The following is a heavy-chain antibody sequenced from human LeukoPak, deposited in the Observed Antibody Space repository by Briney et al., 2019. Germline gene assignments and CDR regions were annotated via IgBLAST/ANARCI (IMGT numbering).Heavy chain of an antibody. Sequence: SETLSLTCAVSGGSISSSNWWSWIRQPAGKGLEWIGCMFPSGSTNYNPSLKSRVTISVDTSKNLFSLKLSSVTAADTAVYYCARGCRDGYSNYWYFDLWGRGTLVTVSS. CDR2: MFPSGST. J-gene: IGHJ2*01. CDR3: ARGCRDGYSNYWYFDL. D-gene: IGHD5-24*01. V-gene: IGHV4-4*02. CDR1: GGSISSSNW.